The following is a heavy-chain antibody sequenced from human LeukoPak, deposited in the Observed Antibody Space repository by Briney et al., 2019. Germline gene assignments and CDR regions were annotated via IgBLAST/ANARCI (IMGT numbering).Heavy chain of an antibody. J-gene: IGHJ5*02. CDR1: GFTLSNYD. Sequence: TGGSLRLSCAAYGFTLSNYDMNWVRQAPGKGLEWVSSISTSSRYIYYKDSVRGRFTISRDDAKNSLYLEMNSLRAEDTAVYYCARADCSSSACYLRRSWFDPWGQGTLVTVSS. V-gene: IGHV3-21*01. D-gene: IGHD2-2*01. CDR2: ISTSSRYI. CDR3: ARADCSSSACYLRRSWFDP.